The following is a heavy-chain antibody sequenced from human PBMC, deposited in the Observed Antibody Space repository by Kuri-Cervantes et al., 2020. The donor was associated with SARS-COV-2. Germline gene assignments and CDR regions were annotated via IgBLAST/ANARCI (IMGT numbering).Heavy chain of an antibody. Sequence: GESLKISCAASGFTFSDYYMSWIRQAPGKGLEWVLGISGSGEITYYADSEEGRFTISRDNSKNTLYLQMNSLRAEDTAVYYCAKFTGFSSRWFDPWGQGTLVTVSS. CDR3: AKFTGFSSRWFDP. J-gene: IGHJ5*02. CDR2: ISGSGEIT. V-gene: IGHV3-23*01. CDR1: GFTFSDYY. D-gene: IGHD6-6*01.